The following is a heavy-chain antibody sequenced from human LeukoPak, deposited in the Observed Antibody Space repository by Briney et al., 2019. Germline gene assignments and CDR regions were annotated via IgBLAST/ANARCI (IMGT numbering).Heavy chain of an antibody. D-gene: IGHD3-3*01. V-gene: IGHV1-69*10. J-gene: IGHJ6*04. Sequence: SVKVSCKASGYTFTGYYMHWVRQAPGQGLEWMGVFIPVLGTANSTQNFQDRVSITADISTHTVYMELSSLKSEDTAVYFCAGIPVFGVVLHQEPVWGKGTTVTVSS. CDR1: GYTFTGYY. CDR3: AGIPVFGVVLHQEPV. CDR2: FIPVLGTA.